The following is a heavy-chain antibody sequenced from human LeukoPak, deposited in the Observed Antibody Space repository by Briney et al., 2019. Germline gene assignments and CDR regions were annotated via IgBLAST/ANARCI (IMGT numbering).Heavy chain of an antibody. D-gene: IGHD2/OR15-2a*01. CDR3: AKDIGRNYYSYMDV. Sequence: GGSLRLPCAASGFTFDDYAMHWVRQAPGKGLEWVSGISWNSGRIGYADSVKGRFTISRDNAKNSLYLQMNSLRAEDTALYYCAKDIGRNYYSYMDVWGKGTTVTVSS. CDR2: ISWNSGRI. CDR1: GFTFDDYA. V-gene: IGHV3-9*01. J-gene: IGHJ6*03.